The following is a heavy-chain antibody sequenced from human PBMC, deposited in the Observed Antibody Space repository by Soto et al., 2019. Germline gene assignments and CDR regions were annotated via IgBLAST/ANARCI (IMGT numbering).Heavy chain of an antibody. D-gene: IGHD4-17*01. J-gene: IGHJ3*01. CDR1: GFAFSSYN. CDR2: ISPTGTFM. CDR3: ARGGLYGDLPGWTGNAFDL. Sequence: GASLRLSCAASGFAFSSYNMHWVRQAPGKGLEWVSSISPTGTFMHSADSLKDRFSISRDNAENSLYLQMHSLRAEDTAVYYCARGGLYGDLPGWTGNAFDLWGQGTMVTVSS. V-gene: IGHV3-21*01.